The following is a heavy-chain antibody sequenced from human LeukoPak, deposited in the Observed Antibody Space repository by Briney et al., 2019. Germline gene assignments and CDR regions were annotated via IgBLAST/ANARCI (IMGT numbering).Heavy chain of an antibody. Sequence: SETLSLTCTVSGGSISSNSYSWGWIRQPPGKGLEWIASMSYSGSTYYNPSLKSRVTISVDTSRNQFSLKLSSVTAADTAVYYCARVRWLQLGHFDYWGQGSLVTVSS. D-gene: IGHD5-24*01. CDR1: GGSISSNSYS. CDR3: ARVRWLQLGHFDY. V-gene: IGHV4-39*07. J-gene: IGHJ4*02. CDR2: MSYSGST.